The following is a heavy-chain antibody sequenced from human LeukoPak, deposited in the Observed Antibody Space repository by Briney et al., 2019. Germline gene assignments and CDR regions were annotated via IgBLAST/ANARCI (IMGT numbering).Heavy chain of an antibody. CDR3: ARDRYYYDSSGYYYLFDY. Sequence: SETLSLTCTVSGGSMSTYYWTWIRQPPGKGLEWIGFIYYTGSTNYNPSLKSRVTMSVDTSKNQFSLKLSSVTAADTAVYYCARDRYYYDSSGYYYLFDYWGQGTLVTVSS. CDR2: IYYTGST. V-gene: IGHV4-59*12. J-gene: IGHJ4*02. CDR1: GGSMSTYY. D-gene: IGHD3-22*01.